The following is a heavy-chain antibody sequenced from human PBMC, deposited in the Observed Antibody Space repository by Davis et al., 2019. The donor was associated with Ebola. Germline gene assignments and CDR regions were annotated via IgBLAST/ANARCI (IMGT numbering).Heavy chain of an antibody. CDR1: GGTFSSYA. CDR2: IIPIFGTA. D-gene: IGHD3-22*01. Sequence: SVKVSCKASGGTFSSYAISWVRQAPGQGLEWMGGIIPIFGTANYAQKFQGRVTITADESTSTAYMELSSLRSEDTAVYYCARDRHYYDSSGYYYVSAFDIWGQGTMVTVSS. J-gene: IGHJ3*02. CDR3: ARDRHYYDSSGYYYVSAFDI. V-gene: IGHV1-69*13.